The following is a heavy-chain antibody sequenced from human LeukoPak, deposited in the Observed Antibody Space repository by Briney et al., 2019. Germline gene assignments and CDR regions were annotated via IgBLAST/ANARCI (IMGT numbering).Heavy chain of an antibody. Sequence: SETLSLTCTVSGGSISSSSYYWGWIRQPPGKGLEWIGSIYYSGSTYYNPSLKSRVTISVDTSKNQFSLKLSSVTAADTAVYYCARHRTDYYYGMDVWGQETTVTVSS. CDR2: IYYSGST. CDR1: GGSISSSSYY. J-gene: IGHJ6*02. V-gene: IGHV4-39*01. CDR3: ARHRTDYYYGMDV.